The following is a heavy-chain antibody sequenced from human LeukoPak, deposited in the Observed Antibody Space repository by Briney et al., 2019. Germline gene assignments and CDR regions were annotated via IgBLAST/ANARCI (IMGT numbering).Heavy chain of an antibody. J-gene: IGHJ4*02. CDR2: ISYDGSNK. V-gene: IGHV3-30*18. CDR1: GFTFSSYG. D-gene: IGHD6-13*01. CDR3: AKDGGGYSSSTAVFDY. Sequence: GGSLRLSCAASGFTFSSYGMHWARQAPGKGLEWVAVISYDGSNKYYADSVKGRFTISRDNSKNTLYLQMNSLRAEDTAVYYCAKDGGGYSSSTAVFDYWGQGTLVTVSS.